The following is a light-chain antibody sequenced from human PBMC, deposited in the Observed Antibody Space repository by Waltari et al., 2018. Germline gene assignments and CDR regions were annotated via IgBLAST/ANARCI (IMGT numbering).Light chain of an antibody. CDR3: QSYDSSLSGSV. V-gene: IGLV1-40*01. CDR1: SSNIGAGYD. CDR2: GNS. J-gene: IGLJ3*02. Sequence: QSVLTQPPSVSGAPGQRVTISCTGSSSNIGAGYDVHWYQQLPGTAPKPLIYGNSSRPSGVHERFSGSKSGTSASLAIAGLQAEDEADYCCQSYDSSLSGSVFGGGTKLTVL.